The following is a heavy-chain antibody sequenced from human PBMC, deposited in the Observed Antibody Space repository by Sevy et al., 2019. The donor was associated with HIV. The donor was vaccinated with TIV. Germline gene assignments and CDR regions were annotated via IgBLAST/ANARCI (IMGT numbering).Heavy chain of an antibody. CDR3: ARDHVKDGDLGDYYCFAMDV. D-gene: IGHD4-17*01. J-gene: IGHJ6*01. V-gene: IGHV3-11*01. CDR2: ISGSDNTI. Sequence: GGSLRLSCAASGFTFSDYYMSWIRQAPGKGLEWLSYISGSDNTIYYADSVKGRFTISRDNAKNSLYLQMSSLRAEDTAVYYCARDHVKDGDLGDYYCFAMDVWGQGTSVTVS. CDR1: GFTFSDYY.